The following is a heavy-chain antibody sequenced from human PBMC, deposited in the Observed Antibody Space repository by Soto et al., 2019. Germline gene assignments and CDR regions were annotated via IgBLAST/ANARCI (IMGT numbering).Heavy chain of an antibody. CDR3: ATYYFGSGSYYRFDN. V-gene: IGHV1-18*01. D-gene: IGHD3-10*01. CDR2: ISASDGST. Sequence: GASVKVSCKASGYAFSFGFSWVRQAPGQGLEWMGWISASDGSTNSAQKFRGRTSLTTDTSTNTAYLDLLSLTSDDTAVYFCATYYFGSGSYYRFDNWGQGTLVTVSS. J-gene: IGHJ4*02. CDR1: GYAFSFG.